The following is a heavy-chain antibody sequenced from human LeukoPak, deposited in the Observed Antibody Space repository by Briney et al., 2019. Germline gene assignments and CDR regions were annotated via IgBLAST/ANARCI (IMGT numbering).Heavy chain of an antibody. D-gene: IGHD2-21*01. J-gene: IGHJ6*02. CDR3: ARDPDAGIAV. CDR2: ISSSSSYI. CDR1: GFTFSSYS. Sequence: GGSLRLSCAASGFTFSSYSMNWVRQAPGKGLEWVSSISSSSSYIDYADSVKGRFTISRDNAKNSLYLQMNSLRAEDTAVYYCARDPDAGIAVWGQGTTVTVSS. V-gene: IGHV3-21*01.